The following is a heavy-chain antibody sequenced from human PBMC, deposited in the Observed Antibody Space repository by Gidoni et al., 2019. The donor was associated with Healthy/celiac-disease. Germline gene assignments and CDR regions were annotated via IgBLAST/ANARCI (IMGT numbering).Heavy chain of an antibody. CDR2: IWYDGSNK. J-gene: IGHJ6*02. CDR1: GFTFSSDG. CDR3: ASGAGASSGWYYGMDV. V-gene: IGHV3-33*01. D-gene: IGHD1-26*01. Sequence: QVQLVESGGGVVQPGRSLRLSCAASGFTFSSDGMPWVRQSPGKGLEWVAVIWYDGSNKYYADSVEGRFTISRDNSKNPLYLQMNSLRAEDTAVYYCASGAGASSGWYYGMDVWGQGTTVTVSS.